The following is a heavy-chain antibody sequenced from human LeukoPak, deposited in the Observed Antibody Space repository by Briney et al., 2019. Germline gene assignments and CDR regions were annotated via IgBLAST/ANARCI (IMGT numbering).Heavy chain of an antibody. Sequence: SETLSLTCTVSGGSISSYYWNWIRQPAGKGLEWIGRIYTSGSTNYNPSLKSRVTMSVDTSKNQFSLKLSSVTAADTAVYYCARDRRPGGYYFDYWGQGTLVTVSS. CDR2: IYTSGST. CDR3: ARDRRPGGYYFDY. D-gene: IGHD3-16*01. CDR1: GGSISSYY. J-gene: IGHJ4*02. V-gene: IGHV4-4*07.